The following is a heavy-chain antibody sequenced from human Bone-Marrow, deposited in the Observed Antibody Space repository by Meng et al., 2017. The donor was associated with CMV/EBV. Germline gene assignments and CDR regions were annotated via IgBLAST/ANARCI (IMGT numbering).Heavy chain of an antibody. D-gene: IGHD2-2*01. Sequence: ASVKVSCKASGYTFTGYYMHWVRQAPGQGLEWMGWINPNSGGTNYAQKFQGRVTMTRDTSISTAYMELSRLRSDDTAVYYCARVKGYCSSTSCYGSAVDIWGQGTMVTVSS. V-gene: IGHV1-2*02. J-gene: IGHJ3*02. CDR2: INPNSGGT. CDR1: GYTFTGYY. CDR3: ARVKGYCSSTSCYGSAVDI.